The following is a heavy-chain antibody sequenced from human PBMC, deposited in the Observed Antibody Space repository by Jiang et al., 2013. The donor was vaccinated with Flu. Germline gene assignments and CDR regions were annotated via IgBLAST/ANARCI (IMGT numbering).Heavy chain of an antibody. J-gene: IGHJ5*02. CDR3: AAEGGFTGDLFA. Sequence: VQLVESGGTLVQPGASLRLSCAASGFTFSRYAMHWVRQAPGKGLEWLAVVSRDGGTTFYAESMKGRISISRDNSRDTAYLEVHSLRLDDSSLYYCAAEGGFTGDLFAWGQGTLVTVSS. CDR2: VSRDGGTT. D-gene: IGHD1-1*01. CDR1: GFTFSRYA. V-gene: IGHV3-30*04.